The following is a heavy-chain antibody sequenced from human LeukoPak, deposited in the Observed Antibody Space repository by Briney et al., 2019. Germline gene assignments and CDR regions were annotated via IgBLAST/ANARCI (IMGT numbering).Heavy chain of an antibody. D-gene: IGHD6-13*01. CDR3: ATVKSSIAAAGTPLGWFDP. J-gene: IGHJ5*02. Sequence: GWSLRLSCAASAFTFTSYGMHWVGQAPAKELEWVAFIRYDGSNKYYADSVKGRFTISRDNCKNTLYLQMNSLRAEDTAVYYCATVKSSIAAAGTPLGWFDPWGQGTLVTVSS. V-gene: IGHV3-30*02. CDR1: AFTFTSYG. CDR2: IRYDGSNK.